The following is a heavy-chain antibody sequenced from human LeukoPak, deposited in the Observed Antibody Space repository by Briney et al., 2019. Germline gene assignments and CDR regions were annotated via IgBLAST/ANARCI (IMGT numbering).Heavy chain of an antibody. CDR1: GFTFSSHS. CDR2: ISSSSSYI. D-gene: IGHD3-3*02. V-gene: IGHV3-21*01. Sequence: GGSLRLSCAASGFTFSSHSMNWVRQAPGKGLEWVSSISSSSSYIYYADSVKGRFTISRDNAKNSLYLQMNSLRAEDTAVYYCARDLNAPIFGVVISLDYWGQGTLVTVSS. CDR3: ARDLNAPIFGVVISLDY. J-gene: IGHJ4*02.